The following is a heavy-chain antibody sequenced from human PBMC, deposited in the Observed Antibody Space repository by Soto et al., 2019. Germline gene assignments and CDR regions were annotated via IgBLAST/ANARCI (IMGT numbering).Heavy chain of an antibody. J-gene: IGHJ5*02. CDR2: MYNTGST. CDR3: ARLYMVRGVMDWFDP. Sequence: SETLSLTCTVSGGSISSYYWSWVRQPPGKELEWIGDMYNTGSTIYNPSLKSRVTISVDKSKNQFSLKLSSVTAADTAVYYCARLYMVRGVMDWFDPWGQGTLVTVSS. CDR1: GGSISSYY. D-gene: IGHD3-10*01. V-gene: IGHV4-59*12.